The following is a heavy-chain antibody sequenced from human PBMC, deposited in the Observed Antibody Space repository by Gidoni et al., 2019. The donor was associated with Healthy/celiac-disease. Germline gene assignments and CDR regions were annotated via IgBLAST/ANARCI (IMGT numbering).Heavy chain of an antibody. CDR1: GCTFSSYA. Sequence: EVQLVESGGGLVQPGGSLRLSCAASGCTFSSYAMHWVRQAPGKGLEYVSAISSNGGSTYYANSVNGRFTISRDNSKNTLYLQMGSLGAEDMAVYYCARGADSSSWSTDYWGQGTLVTVSS. D-gene: IGHD6-13*01. V-gene: IGHV3-64*01. CDR3: ARGADSSSWSTDY. CDR2: ISSNGGST. J-gene: IGHJ4*02.